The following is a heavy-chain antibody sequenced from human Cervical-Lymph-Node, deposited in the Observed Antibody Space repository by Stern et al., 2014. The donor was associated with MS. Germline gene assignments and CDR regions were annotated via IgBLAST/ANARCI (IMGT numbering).Heavy chain of an antibody. D-gene: IGHD1-14*01. J-gene: IGHJ4*02. Sequence: EVQLVESGGGLIQPGGSLRLSCAASGFTVSSDYMNWVRQAPGKGLEWVSIIYSDGTTYYADSVKGRFTISRDNSKNTLSLQMNSLRVEDTAVYCCARDPRDHLGLFYWGQGTLVSVSS. CDR1: GFTVSSDY. CDR2: IYSDGTT. CDR3: ARDPRDHLGLFY. V-gene: IGHV3-53*01.